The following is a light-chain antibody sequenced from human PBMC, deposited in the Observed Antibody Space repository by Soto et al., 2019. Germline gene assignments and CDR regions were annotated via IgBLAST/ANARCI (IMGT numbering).Light chain of an antibody. CDR3: QHRSAWPLT. Sequence: EVVLTQSPATLSLSPGERATLSCRASQSIGRNLAWYQQKLGQAPRLLIYDASNRATGIPARFSGSGSGTDFTLTISSLEPEDFAVYFCQHRSAWPLTFGGGTKVEIK. CDR1: QSIGRN. CDR2: DAS. V-gene: IGKV3-11*01. J-gene: IGKJ4*01.